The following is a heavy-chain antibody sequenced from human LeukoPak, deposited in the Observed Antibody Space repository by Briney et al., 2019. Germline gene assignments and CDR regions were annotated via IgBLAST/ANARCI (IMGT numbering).Heavy chain of an antibody. J-gene: IGHJ5*02. D-gene: IGHD3-10*01. CDR2: MNPNSGNT. CDR1: GYTFTGYD. CDR3: ARGITMIRGIIRGWFDP. V-gene: IGHV1-8*01. Sequence: GASVKVSCKASGYTFTGYDIDWVRQATGQGLEWMGWMNPNSGNTGYAQKFQGRVTMTRNTSISTAYMELSSLRSEDTAVYYCARGITMIRGIIRGWFDPWGQGTLVTVSP.